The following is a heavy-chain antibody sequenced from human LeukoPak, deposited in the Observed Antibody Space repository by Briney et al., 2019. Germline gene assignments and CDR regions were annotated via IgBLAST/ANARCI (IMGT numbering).Heavy chain of an antibody. V-gene: IGHV3-53*01. Sequence: PGGSLTLSYAASVFTVSSDYISWVRQAPGEGLEWVSVIYRGGSTNYADSVRARFTIPRDNSKNTVYLQMNSLRVEDTAVYYCARATLDNWGQGTLVTVSS. J-gene: IGHJ4*02. CDR1: VFTVSSDY. CDR2: IYRGGST. CDR3: ARATLDN.